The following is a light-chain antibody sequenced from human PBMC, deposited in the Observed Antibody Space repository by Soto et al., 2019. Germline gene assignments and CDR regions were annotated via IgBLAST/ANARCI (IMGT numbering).Light chain of an antibody. V-gene: IGLV1-40*01. Sequence: QPVLTQPPSVSGAPGQRVTISCTGSSSNIGAGYDVHWYQQLPGTAPKLLIYGNSNRPSGVPDRFSGSKSGTSASLAITGLQAEGEADYYCQSYDSSLSGSKFGGGTKVTVL. J-gene: IGLJ2*01. CDR1: SSNIGAGYD. CDR3: QSYDSSLSGSK. CDR2: GNS.